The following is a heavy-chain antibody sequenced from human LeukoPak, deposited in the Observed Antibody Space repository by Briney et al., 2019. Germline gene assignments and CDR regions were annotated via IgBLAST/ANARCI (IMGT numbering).Heavy chain of an antibody. V-gene: IGHV3-13*01. CDR2: ISTAGDT. J-gene: IGHJ5*02. Sequence: GVSLRLSCAASGFTFRSYDMHWVRQATGKGLEWVSAISTAGDTYYPGSVKGRFTISRENAKNSLYLQMNSLRAGDTAVYYCARGDRKYNWNDVLFDPWGQGTLVTVSS. CDR3: ARGDRKYNWNDVLFDP. D-gene: IGHD1-1*01. CDR1: GFTFRSYD.